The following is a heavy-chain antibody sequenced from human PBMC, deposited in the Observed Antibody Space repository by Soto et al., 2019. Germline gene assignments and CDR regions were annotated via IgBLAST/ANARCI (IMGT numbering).Heavy chain of an antibody. CDR3: GRVVIKMAIQSIDP. CDR1: GGSLSGYC. CDR2: VNPGGIT. J-gene: IGHJ5*02. V-gene: IGHV4-34*01. D-gene: IGHD3-3*01. Sequence: PSETLSLTCAVYGGSLSGYCWTWLRQPPGKGLEWIGEVNPGGITNYSPSVKSRLTISLDTTKKQVSLEMTSVTAADTAVYYCGRVVIKMAIQSIDPWGPGTLVAVSS.